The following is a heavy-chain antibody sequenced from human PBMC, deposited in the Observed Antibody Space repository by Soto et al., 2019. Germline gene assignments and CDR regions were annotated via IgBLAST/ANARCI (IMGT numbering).Heavy chain of an antibody. CDR2: IIPIFGTA. CDR3: ARDGDTAMHGTYYFDY. CDR1: GGTFRRYA. J-gene: IGHJ4*02. D-gene: IGHD5-18*01. V-gene: IGHV1-69*01. Sequence: QVQLVQSGAEVKKPGSSVKVSCKASGGTFRRYAISWVRQAHGQGLEWMGGIIPIFGTANYAQKFQGRVTITADESTSTAYMELSSLRSEDTAVYYCARDGDTAMHGTYYFDYWSQGTLVTVSS.